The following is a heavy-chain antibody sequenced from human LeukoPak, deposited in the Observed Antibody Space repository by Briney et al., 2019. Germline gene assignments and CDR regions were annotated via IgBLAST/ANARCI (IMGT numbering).Heavy chain of an antibody. CDR3: ARVRVAGFSDFDY. Sequence: GGSLRLSCAASGFTFSDYYMSWIRQAPGKGLEWVSCISNGGSSLYYADSVKGRFTISRDNAKNSLFLQVNSLRAEDTALYYCARVRVAGFSDFDYWGQGTLVTVSS. CDR1: GFTFSDYY. D-gene: IGHD6-19*01. V-gene: IGHV3-11*04. CDR2: ISNGGSSL. J-gene: IGHJ4*02.